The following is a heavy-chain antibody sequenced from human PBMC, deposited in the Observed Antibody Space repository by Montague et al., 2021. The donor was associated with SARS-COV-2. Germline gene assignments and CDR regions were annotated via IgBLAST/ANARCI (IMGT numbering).Heavy chain of an antibody. CDR3: ARDFYGSGSSYYYYGMDV. CDR1: GFTFSSYW. D-gene: IGHD3-10*01. V-gene: IGHV3-7*01. CDR2: IKQDGSEK. Sequence: SLRLSCAASGFTFSSYWMSWVRQAPGKGLEWVANIKQDGSEKYYVDSVKGRFTISRDNAKYSLYLQMNSLRAEDTAVYYCARDFYGSGSSYYYYGMDVWDQGTTVTVSS. J-gene: IGHJ6*02.